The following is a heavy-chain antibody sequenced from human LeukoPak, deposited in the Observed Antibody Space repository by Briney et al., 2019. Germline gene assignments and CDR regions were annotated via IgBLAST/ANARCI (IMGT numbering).Heavy chain of an antibody. CDR2: INHSGST. V-gene: IGHV4-34*01. CDR3: ARARTRYYYDSSGYYHKEYYGMDV. CDR1: GGSFSGYY. J-gene: IGHJ6*02. Sequence: SETLSLTCAVYGGSFSGYYWSWIRQPPGKGLEWIGEINHSGSTNYIPSLKSRVTISVDTSKNQFSLKLSSVTAADTAVYYCARARTRYYYDSSGYYHKEYYGMDVWGQGTTVTVSS. D-gene: IGHD3-22*01.